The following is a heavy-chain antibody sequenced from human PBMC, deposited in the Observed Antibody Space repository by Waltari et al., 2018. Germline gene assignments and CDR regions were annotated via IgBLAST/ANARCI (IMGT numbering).Heavy chain of an antibody. D-gene: IGHD6-19*01. CDR2: IIPIFGTA. Sequence: QVQLVQSGAEVKKPGSSVKVSCKASGGPFSSYALSWVRQAPGQGLEWMGGIIPIFGTANYAQKFQGRVTITTDESTSTAYMELSSLRSEDTAVYYCARHRPGFIAVAGTSFDYWGQGTLVTVSS. J-gene: IGHJ4*02. CDR3: ARHRPGFIAVAGTSFDY. V-gene: IGHV1-69*05. CDR1: GGPFSSYA.